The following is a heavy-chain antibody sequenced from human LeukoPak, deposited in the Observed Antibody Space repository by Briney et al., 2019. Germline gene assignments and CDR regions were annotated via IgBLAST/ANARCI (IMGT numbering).Heavy chain of an antibody. J-gene: IGHJ6*03. CDR3: ARGADWQLLEYYYYYMDV. CDR2: MNPNSGNT. V-gene: IGHV1-8*03. CDR1: GYTFTSYD. Sequence: ASVKVSCKASGYTFTSYDIKWVRQAPGQGLEWMGWMNPNSGNTGYAQKFQGRVTITRNTPISTAYMELSSLRSEDTAVYYCARGADWQLLEYYYYYMDVWGKGTTVTVSS. D-gene: IGHD6-6*01.